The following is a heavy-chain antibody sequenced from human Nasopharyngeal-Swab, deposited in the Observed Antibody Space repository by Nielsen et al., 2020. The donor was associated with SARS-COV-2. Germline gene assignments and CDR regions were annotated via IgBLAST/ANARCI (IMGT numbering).Heavy chain of an antibody. Sequence: GESLKISCVASGFTFSSCAMTWVRQAPGKGLQWVSTIGGNGNRTYYADSVKGRFTISRDNSQNTLYLQMNSLRAEDTAVYYCAKDFRHNYDYWSGYFTNWGQGTLVTVSS. CDR3: AKDFRHNYDYWSGYFTN. CDR1: GFTFSSCA. V-gene: IGHV3-23*01. CDR2: IGGNGNRT. D-gene: IGHD3-3*01. J-gene: IGHJ4*02.